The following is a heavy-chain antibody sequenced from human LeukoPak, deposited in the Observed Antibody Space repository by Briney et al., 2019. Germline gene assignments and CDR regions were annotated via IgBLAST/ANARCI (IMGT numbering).Heavy chain of an antibody. V-gene: IGHV1-3*01. CDR1: GYTFTSYA. Sequence: VASVKVSCKASGYTFTSYAMHWVRQAPGQRLEWMGWMNAGNGNTKYSQKFQGRVTITRDTSASTAYMELSSLRSEDTAVYYCARDLYVSEAAGTRNWFDPWGQGTLVTVSS. CDR2: MNAGNGNT. CDR3: ARDLYVSEAAGTRNWFDP. D-gene: IGHD6-13*01. J-gene: IGHJ5*02.